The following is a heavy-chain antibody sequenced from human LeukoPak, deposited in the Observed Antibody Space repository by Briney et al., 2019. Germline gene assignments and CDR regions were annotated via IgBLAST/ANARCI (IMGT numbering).Heavy chain of an antibody. CDR1: GFTFSSYA. Sequence: GGSLRLSCAASGFTFSSYAMHWVRQAPGKGLEYASAISSNGGSTYYANSVKGRFTISRDNSKNTLYLQMGSLRAEDMAVYYCARSSLLWFGELDYWGQGTLVTVSS. CDR3: ARSSLLWFGELDY. V-gene: IGHV3-64*01. CDR2: ISSNGGST. J-gene: IGHJ4*02. D-gene: IGHD3-10*01.